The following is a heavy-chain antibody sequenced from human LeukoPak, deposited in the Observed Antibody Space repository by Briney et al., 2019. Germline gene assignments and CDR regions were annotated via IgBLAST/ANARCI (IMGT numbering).Heavy chain of an antibody. J-gene: IGHJ4*02. CDR1: GFTFSSYA. Sequence: GGSLRLSCAASGFTFSSYAMHWVRQAPGKGLEYVSAISSNGGSTYYANSVKGRFTISRDNSKNTLYLQMGSLRAEDMAVYYCAREGYSSSSFSYPYFDYWGQGTLVTVSS. D-gene: IGHD6-13*01. V-gene: IGHV3-64*01. CDR2: ISSNGGST. CDR3: AREGYSSSSFSYPYFDY.